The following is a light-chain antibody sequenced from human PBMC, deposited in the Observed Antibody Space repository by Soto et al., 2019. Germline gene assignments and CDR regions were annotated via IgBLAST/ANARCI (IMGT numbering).Light chain of an antibody. CDR2: EVS. Sequence: QSALTQPASVSGSPGQSITISCTGTSSDVGGYNYVSWYQQHPGKAPKLMIYEVSNRPSGVSNRFSGSKSGNTASPTISGPQAEDGADYYCSSYTSSRTRVFGGGTKLTVL. CDR3: SSYTSSRTRV. CDR1: SSDVGGYNY. J-gene: IGLJ3*02. V-gene: IGLV2-14*01.